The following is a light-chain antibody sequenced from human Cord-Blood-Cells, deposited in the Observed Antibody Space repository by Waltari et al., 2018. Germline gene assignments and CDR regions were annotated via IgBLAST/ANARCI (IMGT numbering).Light chain of an antibody. V-gene: IGKV3-15*01. Sequence: VMTQSIATLSVSPGERATLSCRASQSVSSNLAWYQQKPGQAPRLLIYGASTRATGIPARFSGSGSGTEFTLTISSLQSEDFAVYYCQQYNNWPQTFGQGTKVEIK. CDR3: QQYNNWPQT. CDR2: GAS. CDR1: QSVSSN. J-gene: IGKJ1*01.